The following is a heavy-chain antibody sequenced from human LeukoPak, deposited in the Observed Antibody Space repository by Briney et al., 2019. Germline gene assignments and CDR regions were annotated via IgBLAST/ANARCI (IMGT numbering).Heavy chain of an antibody. J-gene: IGHJ3*02. CDR1: GGSISSYY. Sequence: SETLSLTCTVSGGSISSYYWSWIPQPPGKGLEWIGYIYYSGSTNYNPSLKSRVTISVDTSKNQFSLKLSSVAAADTAVYYCATWGTYYYGSGSYVGHAFDIWGQGTMVTVSS. CDR2: IYYSGST. V-gene: IGHV4-59*12. D-gene: IGHD3-10*01. CDR3: ATWGTYYYGSGSYVGHAFDI.